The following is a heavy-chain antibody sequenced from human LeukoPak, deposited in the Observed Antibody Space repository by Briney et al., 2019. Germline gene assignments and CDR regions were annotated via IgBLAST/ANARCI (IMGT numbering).Heavy chain of an antibody. CDR1: GGSFSGYY. Sequence: SETLSLTCAVYGGSFSGYYWSWIRQPPGKGLEWIGSIYHSGSTYYNPSLKSRVTISVDTSKNQFSLKLSSVTAADTAVYYCARSGSSSWFYPTWFDPWGQGTLVTVSS. D-gene: IGHD6-13*01. V-gene: IGHV4-34*01. CDR3: ARSGSSSWFYPTWFDP. J-gene: IGHJ5*02. CDR2: IYHSGST.